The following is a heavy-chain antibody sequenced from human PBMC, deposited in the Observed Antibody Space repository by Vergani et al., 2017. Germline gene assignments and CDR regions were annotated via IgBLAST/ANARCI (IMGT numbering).Heavy chain of an antibody. V-gene: IGHV4-61*02. D-gene: IGHD2-15*01. CDR1: GGSISAGYYF. Sequence: QVQLQASGPGRVKPSQTLSLTCTMSGGSISAGYYFWSWLRQPAGKGLEWLGHISASGNASHSPSLKTRVSMSVDTSKNQFSLTVKSVTAADTDIYFCARRSGGYYSGGKVHPLRTAFDVWGHGTVVTVSS. J-gene: IGHJ3*01. CDR3: ARRSGGYYSGGKVHPLRTAFDV. CDR2: ISASGNA.